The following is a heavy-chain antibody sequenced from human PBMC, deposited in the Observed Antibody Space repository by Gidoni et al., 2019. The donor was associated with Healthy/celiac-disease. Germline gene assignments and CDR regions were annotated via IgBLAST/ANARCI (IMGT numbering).Heavy chain of an antibody. CDR3: ARPLSRGANYYYGMDV. CDR2: ISYDGSNK. J-gene: IGHJ6*02. Sequence: QVQLVESGGGVVQPGRSLRLSCAASGFTFSSYAMHWVRQAPGKGLEWVAVISYDGSNKYYADSVKGRFTISRDNSKNTLYLQMNSLRAEDTAVYYCARPLSRGANYYYGMDVWGQGTTVTVSS. V-gene: IGHV3-30-3*01. CDR1: GFTFSSYA. D-gene: IGHD1-26*01.